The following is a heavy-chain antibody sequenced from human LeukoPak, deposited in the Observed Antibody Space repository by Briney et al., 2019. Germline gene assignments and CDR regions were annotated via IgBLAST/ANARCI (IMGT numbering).Heavy chain of an antibody. Sequence: SETLSLTCTVSGGSISSYYWSWIRQPPGKGLEWIGYIYYSGSTNYNPSLKSRVTISVDTSKNQFSLKLSSVAAADTAVYYCARSPGYSGSPFDLWGRGTLVTVSS. J-gene: IGHJ2*01. V-gene: IGHV4-59*08. CDR2: IYYSGST. D-gene: IGHD5-12*01. CDR3: ARSPGYSGSPFDL. CDR1: GGSISSYY.